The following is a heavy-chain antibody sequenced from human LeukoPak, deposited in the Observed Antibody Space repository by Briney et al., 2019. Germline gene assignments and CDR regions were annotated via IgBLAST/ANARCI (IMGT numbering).Heavy chain of an antibody. D-gene: IGHD6-19*01. Sequence: GASVKVSCKASGGTFSSYAISSVRQAPGQGLEWTGRIIPILGIANYAQKFQGRVTITADKSTSTAYMELSSLRSEDTAVYYCARTYSSGWYDYWGQGTLVTVSS. V-gene: IGHV1-69*04. CDR1: GGTFSSYA. CDR2: IIPILGIA. J-gene: IGHJ4*02. CDR3: ARTYSSGWYDY.